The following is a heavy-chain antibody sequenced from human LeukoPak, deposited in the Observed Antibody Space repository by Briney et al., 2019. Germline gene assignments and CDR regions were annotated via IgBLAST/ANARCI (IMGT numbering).Heavy chain of an antibody. Sequence: WVRQAPGKGLEWLALIYWDDDKRYSPSLKSRLTITKDTSKNQVVLTMTNMDPVDTATYYCAHSVATMVRGVIITRFDPWGQGTLVTVSS. J-gene: IGHJ5*02. D-gene: IGHD3-10*01. V-gene: IGHV2-5*02. CDR3: AHSVATMVRGVIITRFDP. CDR2: IYWDDDK.